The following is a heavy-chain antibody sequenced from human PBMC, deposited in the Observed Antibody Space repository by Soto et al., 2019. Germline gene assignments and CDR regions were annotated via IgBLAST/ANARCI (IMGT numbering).Heavy chain of an antibody. J-gene: IGHJ6*02. CDR1: GGSMSSEGYY. CDR2: IYYSGST. V-gene: IGHV4-61*08. CDR3: ARRYYGMDV. Sequence: SETLSLTCTVSGGSMSSEGYYWSWIRQHPGKGLEWIGYIYYSGSTNYNPSLKSRVTISVDTSKNQFSLKLSSVTAADTAVYYCARRYYGMDVWGQGTTVTVSS.